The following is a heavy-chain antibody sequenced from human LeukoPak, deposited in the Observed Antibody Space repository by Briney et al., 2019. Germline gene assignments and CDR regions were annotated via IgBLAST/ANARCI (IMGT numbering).Heavy chain of an antibody. CDR1: GFTLSNYY. J-gene: IGHJ4*02. D-gene: IGHD4-11*01. CDR2: ISSSGSTI. Sequence: GGSLRLSCAASGFTLSNYYMSWIRQAPGKGLEWISYISSSGSTIYYADSVKGRFTISRDNAKNSLYLQMNSLRAEDTAVYYCAGGIDCGTYAAYLDYWGQGTLVTVSS. CDR3: AGGIDCGTYAAYLDY. V-gene: IGHV3-11*01.